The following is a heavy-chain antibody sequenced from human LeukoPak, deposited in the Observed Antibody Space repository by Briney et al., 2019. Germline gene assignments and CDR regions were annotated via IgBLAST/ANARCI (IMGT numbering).Heavy chain of an antibody. CDR3: AKPISGGLAVTADWFHP. V-gene: IGHV3-23*01. CDR1: GFAFSVYA. Sequence: GGSLRLSCAASGFAFSVYAMSWLRHPPGKGLEWVSTINANSGTTSYAASVGGRFSISRDNSKNTLYLQLNTLRADDTATYYCAKPISGGLAVTADWFHPWGQGTLVVVSS. CDR2: INANSGTT. J-gene: IGHJ5*01. D-gene: IGHD6-19*01.